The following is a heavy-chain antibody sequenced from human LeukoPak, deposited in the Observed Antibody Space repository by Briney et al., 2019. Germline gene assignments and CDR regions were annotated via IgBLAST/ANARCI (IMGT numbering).Heavy chain of an antibody. CDR3: AKAGSPHYYYYYMDV. J-gene: IGHJ6*03. V-gene: IGHV3-33*06. CDR2: IWYDGSNK. CDR1: GFTFSSYG. Sequence: GGSLRLSCAASGFTFSSYGMHWVRQAPGKGLEWVAVIWYDGSNKYNADSVKGRFTISRDNSKNTLYLQMNSLRAEDTAVYYCAKAGSPHYYYYYMDVWGKGTTVTVSS.